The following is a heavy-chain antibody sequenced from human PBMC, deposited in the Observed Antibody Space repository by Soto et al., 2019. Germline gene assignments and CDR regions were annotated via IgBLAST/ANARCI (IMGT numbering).Heavy chain of an antibody. CDR2: INPNGGGT. D-gene: IGHD3-16*02. Sequence: ASVKVSCKASGYTFTGYYMHWVRQAPGQGLEWMGWINPNGGGTNYAQKFQGRVTMTRDTSISTAYMELSRLRSDDTAVYYCARATCHYVWGSYRYTYYYYGIDVWGQGTTVTVSS. V-gene: IGHV1-2*02. CDR1: GYTFTGYY. CDR3: ARATCHYVWGSYRYTYYYYGIDV. J-gene: IGHJ6*02.